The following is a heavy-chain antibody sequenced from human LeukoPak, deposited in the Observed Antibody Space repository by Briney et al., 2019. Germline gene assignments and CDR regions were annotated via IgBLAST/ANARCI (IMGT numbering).Heavy chain of an antibody. Sequence: GXSLRLSCAASGFTFSSYAMSWVRQAPGKGMEWVSAISGSGGSTYYADSVKGRFTISRDNSKNTLYLQMNSLRAEDTAVYYCAKDSIFGVVIIAYYYFDYWGQGTLVTVSS. CDR3: AKDSIFGVVIIAYYYFDY. V-gene: IGHV3-23*01. J-gene: IGHJ4*02. CDR1: GFTFSSYA. D-gene: IGHD3-3*02. CDR2: ISGSGGST.